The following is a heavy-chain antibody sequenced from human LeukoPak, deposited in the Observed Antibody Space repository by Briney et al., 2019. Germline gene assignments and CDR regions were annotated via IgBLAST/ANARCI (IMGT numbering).Heavy chain of an antibody. CDR1: GGSISSYY. CDR2: FYYSGST. CDR3: ARDSSAHFDY. Sequence: SETLPLTXTVSGGSISSYYWSWIRQSPGKGLEWIGYFYYSGSTDYNPSLKSRVTISVDTSKNQFSLNLSSVTAADTAVYYCARDSSAHFDYWGQGTLVTVSS. J-gene: IGHJ4*02. V-gene: IGHV4-59*01.